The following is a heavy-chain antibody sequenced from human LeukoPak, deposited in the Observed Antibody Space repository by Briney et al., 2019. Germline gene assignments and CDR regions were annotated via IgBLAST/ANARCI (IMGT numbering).Heavy chain of an antibody. D-gene: IGHD6-6*01. CDR3: SRVLNTGSSGQVDDC. CDR1: GFTFSRYA. V-gene: IGHV3-64*01. Sequence: PGGSLRLSCSASGFTFSRYAMHWVRQAPGKGLEYVSAISSDGGGTYYINSVRGRFTISRDNSKNTLYLQMGGLRDEDMAVYYCSRVLNTGSSGQVDDCWGQGTLVTVSS. J-gene: IGHJ4*02. CDR2: ISSDGGGT.